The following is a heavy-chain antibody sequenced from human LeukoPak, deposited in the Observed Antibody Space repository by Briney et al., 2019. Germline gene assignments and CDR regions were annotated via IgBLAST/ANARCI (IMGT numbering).Heavy chain of an antibody. V-gene: IGHV3-13*01. CDR3: TRGGRDVFDI. CDR1: GFTFSSYD. CDR2: LGTAGDR. Sequence: GGSLRLSCAASGFTFSSYDMHWVRQATGKGLEWVSGLGTAGDRYYSGSVKGRFTISRENAKSSLYLQMNSLTVGDTALYYCTRGGRDVFDIWGQGTVVTVSS. D-gene: IGHD2-15*01. J-gene: IGHJ3*02.